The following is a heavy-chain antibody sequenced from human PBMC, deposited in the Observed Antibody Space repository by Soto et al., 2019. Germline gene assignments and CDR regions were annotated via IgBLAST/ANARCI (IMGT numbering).Heavy chain of an antibody. D-gene: IGHD3-16*01. CDR3: ARDTFGSPTTY. Sequence: QVQVVQSGAEVKKPGASVKVSCKTSGYSFTGYYIHWVRQAPGQGLEWVGRINPDTGDTDSAQKFQGRVPLARDTSISTAYMDLTRLTSDDTAVYYCARDTFGSPTTYWGQGTMVTVSS. V-gene: IGHV1-2*02. CDR2: INPDTGDT. J-gene: IGHJ3*01. CDR1: GYSFTGYY.